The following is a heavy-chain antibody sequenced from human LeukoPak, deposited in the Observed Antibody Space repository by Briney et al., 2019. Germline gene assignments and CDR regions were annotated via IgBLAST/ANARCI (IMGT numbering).Heavy chain of an antibody. CDR3: ARGGSYYFYYFDY. CDR2: IIPIFGTA. D-gene: IGHD1-26*01. Sequence: ASVEVSCKASGGTFSSYAISWVRQAPGQGLEWMGGIIPIFGTANYAQKFQGRVTITADESTSTAYMELSSLRSEDTAVYYCARGGSYYFYYFDYWGQGTLVTVSS. V-gene: IGHV1-69*01. CDR1: GGTFSSYA. J-gene: IGHJ4*02.